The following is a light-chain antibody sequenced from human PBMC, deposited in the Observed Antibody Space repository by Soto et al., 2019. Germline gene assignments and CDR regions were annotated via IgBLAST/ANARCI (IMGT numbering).Light chain of an antibody. Sequence: EVVLTQSPDTLSVSPGETATLSCRASQSLRRTYVAWYQHKPGQAPRLLIYGASFRATGISGRFSGRGSGTDFTLSINGLEPEDSAVYYCQQYVTSPRTFGLGTKVEIK. V-gene: IGKV3-20*01. CDR3: QQYVTSPRT. CDR2: GAS. J-gene: IGKJ1*01. CDR1: QSLRRTY.